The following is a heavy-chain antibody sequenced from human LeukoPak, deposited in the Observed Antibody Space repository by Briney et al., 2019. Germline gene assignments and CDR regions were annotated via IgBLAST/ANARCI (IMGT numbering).Heavy chain of an antibody. V-gene: IGHV4-30-2*01. D-gene: IGHD6-13*01. Sequence: SQTLSLTCTVSGGSISSGGYYWSWIRQPPGKGLGWIGYIYHSGSTYYNPSLKSRVTISVDRSKNQFSLKLSSVTAADTAEYYCARSLSSSSWYVQGGDYWGQGTLVTVSS. CDR3: ARSLSSSSWYVQGGDY. CDR1: GGSISSGGYY. CDR2: IYHSGST. J-gene: IGHJ4*02.